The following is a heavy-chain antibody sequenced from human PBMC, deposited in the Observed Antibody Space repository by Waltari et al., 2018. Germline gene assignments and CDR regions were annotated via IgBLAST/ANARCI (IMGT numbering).Heavy chain of an antibody. CDR1: GFSFRTYP. CDR3: ARDPRGDASFYYHMDV. D-gene: IGHD2-2*01. CDR2: VSFDENIS. J-gene: IGHJ6*03. V-gene: IGHV3-30-3*01. Sequence: QGQLVESGGGVVQPGRSLRLSCEVSGFSFRTYPMHWVRQAPGKGLEWVAVVSFDENISYYADSVKGRFTISRDKSESTLYLQMNSLRAEDTAVYFCARDPRGDASFYYHMDVWGRGTTVTVSS.